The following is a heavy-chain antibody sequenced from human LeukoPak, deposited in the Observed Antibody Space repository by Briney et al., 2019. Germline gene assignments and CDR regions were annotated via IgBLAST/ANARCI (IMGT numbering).Heavy chain of an antibody. CDR1: GFTFSSYA. CDR2: ISGSGGST. Sequence: GGSLRLSCAASGFTFSSYAMSWVRQAPGKGLEWVSAISGSGGSTYYADSVKGRFTISRDNSKSTLYLQMNSLRAEDTAVDYCAKDTVRSVAGTDWFDPWGQGTLVTVSS. V-gene: IGHV3-23*01. D-gene: IGHD6-19*01. J-gene: IGHJ5*02. CDR3: AKDTVRSVAGTDWFDP.